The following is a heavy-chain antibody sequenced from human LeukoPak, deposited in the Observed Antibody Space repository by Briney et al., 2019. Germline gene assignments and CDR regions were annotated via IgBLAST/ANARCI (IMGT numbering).Heavy chain of an antibody. V-gene: IGHV4-34*01. CDR2: INHGGSA. D-gene: IGHD6-19*01. J-gene: IGHJ4*02. CDR3: ARGTYSSGWLPDY. CDR1: GGSFSGYY. Sequence: SEALSLTCAVYGGSFSGYYWTWIRHPPGKGLEWIGEINHGGSANYNPSLKSRVTMSVDTSKNQFSLRLSSVTAADTAVYYCARGTYSSGWLPDYWGQGTLVTVSS.